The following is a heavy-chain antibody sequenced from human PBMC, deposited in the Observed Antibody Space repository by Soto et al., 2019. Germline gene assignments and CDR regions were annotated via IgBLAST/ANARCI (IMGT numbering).Heavy chain of an antibody. CDR1: GFTFTSSA. Sequence: ASVKVSCKASGFTFTSSAVQWVRQARGQRLEWIGWIVVGSGNTNYAQKFQERVTITRDMSTSTAYMELSSLRSEDTAVYYCAAGGLGSATRNYYYYGMDFWGQGTTVTVSS. V-gene: IGHV1-58*01. J-gene: IGHJ6*02. CDR2: IVVGSGNT. D-gene: IGHD3-10*01. CDR3: AAGGLGSATRNYYYYGMDF.